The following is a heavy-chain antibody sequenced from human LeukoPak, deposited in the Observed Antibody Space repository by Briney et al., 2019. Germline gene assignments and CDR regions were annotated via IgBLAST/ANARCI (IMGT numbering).Heavy chain of an antibody. CDR3: VRVDGSENNDY. Sequence: GGSLRLSCAASGFTFSSYWMSWVRQAPGKGLEWVANIKQDGSEKYYVDSVKGRFTISRDNAKNSLYLQMNSLRAEDTAVYYCVRVDGSENNDYWGQGTPVTVSS. CDR2: IKQDGSEK. CDR1: GFTFSSYW. D-gene: IGHD3-10*01. V-gene: IGHV3-7*01. J-gene: IGHJ4*02.